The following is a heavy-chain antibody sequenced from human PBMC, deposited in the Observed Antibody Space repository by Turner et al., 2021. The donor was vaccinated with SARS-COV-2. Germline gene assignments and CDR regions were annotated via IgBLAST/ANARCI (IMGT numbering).Heavy chain of an antibody. V-gene: IGHV3-33*01. CDR1: GFTFSSYG. Sequence: QVQLVESGGGVVQPGWSLRLSCAASGFTFSSYGMHWVRQAPGKGLGGVEVIWYDGSNKKYADSVKGRFTISRDNSKKTLYLQMNSLRAEDTAVYYCAREDIVGGTTGGLDYWGQGTLVTVSS. CDR2: IWYDGSNK. CDR3: AREDIVGGTTGGLDY. D-gene: IGHD1-1*01. J-gene: IGHJ4*02.